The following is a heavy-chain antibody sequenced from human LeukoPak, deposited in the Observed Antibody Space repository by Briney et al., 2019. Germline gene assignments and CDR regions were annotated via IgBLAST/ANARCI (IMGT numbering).Heavy chain of an antibody. Sequence: ASVKVSCQASGYTFTSYYMHWVRQAPGQGLEWMGIINPSSGSTSYAQKFQGRVTMTRDMSTSTAYMEMSSLRSEDTAVYYCARDGGYCSGGSYSRGAFDIWGQGTMVTVSS. CDR2: INPSSGST. CDR3: ARDGGYCSGGSYSRGAFDI. D-gene: IGHD2-15*01. CDR1: GYTFTSYY. V-gene: IGHV1-46*01. J-gene: IGHJ3*02.